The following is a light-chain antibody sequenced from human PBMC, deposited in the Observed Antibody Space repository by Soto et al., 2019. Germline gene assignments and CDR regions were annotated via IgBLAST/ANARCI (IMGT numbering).Light chain of an antibody. CDR3: QQYNIWRSIT. CDR1: QGISSY. V-gene: IGKV1-9*01. J-gene: IGKJ5*01. Sequence: DIQLTQSPSFLSASVGDRVTITCRASQGISSYLAWYQQKPGKAPKLLIYAASALQSGVPSRFSGSGSGTDFTLTISSLQSEDFAVYYCQQYNIWRSITFGQGTRLEIK. CDR2: AAS.